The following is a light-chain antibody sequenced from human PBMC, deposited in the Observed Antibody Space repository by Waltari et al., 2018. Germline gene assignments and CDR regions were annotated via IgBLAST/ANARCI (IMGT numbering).Light chain of an antibody. Sequence: SYALTQPPSVSVSPGQTARITCPGDELPKHYPFWYRQKPGQAPELLIYKDTERPSGIPERVSASSSGTTVTLTITGVQPEDEADYYCQSADSTNTYWVFGGGTKLTVL. V-gene: IGLV3-25*03. CDR3: QSADSTNTYWV. CDR1: ELPKHY. CDR2: KDT. J-gene: IGLJ2*01.